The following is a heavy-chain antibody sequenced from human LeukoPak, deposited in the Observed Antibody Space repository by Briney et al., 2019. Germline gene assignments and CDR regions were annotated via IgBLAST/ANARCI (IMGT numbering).Heavy chain of an antibody. V-gene: IGHV4-59*12. Sequence: PSETLSLTCTVSGGSISNKYWSWIRQPPGKGLEWIGYIYYSGSTNYNPSLKSRVTISVDTSKNQFSLKLSSVTAADTAVYYCARIRNGRPGIAVAGKWKHYYYYYMDVWGKGTTVTISS. CDR3: ARIRNGRPGIAVAGKWKHYYYYYMDV. J-gene: IGHJ6*03. CDR1: GGSISNKY. D-gene: IGHD6-19*01. CDR2: IYYSGST.